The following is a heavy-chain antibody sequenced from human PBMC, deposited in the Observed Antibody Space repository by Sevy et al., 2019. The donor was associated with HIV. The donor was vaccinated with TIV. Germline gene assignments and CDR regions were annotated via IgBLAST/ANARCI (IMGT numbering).Heavy chain of an antibody. CDR2: FDPEDGET. CDR1: GYTLTELS. V-gene: IGHV1-24*01. CDR3: AADGGVSKGGMDV. D-gene: IGHD3-16*01. Sequence: ASVKVSCKVSGYTLTELSMHWVRQAPGKGLAWMGGFDPEDGETIYAQKFQGRVTMTEAKSTDTAYMARRSLRSEDTAVDYCAADGGVSKGGMDVWGQGTTVTVSS. J-gene: IGHJ6*02.